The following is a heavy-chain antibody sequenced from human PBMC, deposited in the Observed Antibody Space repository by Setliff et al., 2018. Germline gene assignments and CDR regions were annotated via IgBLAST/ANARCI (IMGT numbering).Heavy chain of an antibody. CDR3: ARDVFPYHYEGAFDI. CDR2: INPSSGRT. V-gene: IGHV1-46*01. J-gene: IGHJ3*02. D-gene: IGHD3-22*01. CDR1: GYTFTSHY. Sequence: ASLKVSCKASGYTFTSHYMHWVRQAPGLGLEWVGTINPSSGRTSYAQKFQGRVTMTRDTSTSTVYMDMSSLRSEDTAVYYCARDVFPYHYEGAFDIWGQGTMVTVSS.